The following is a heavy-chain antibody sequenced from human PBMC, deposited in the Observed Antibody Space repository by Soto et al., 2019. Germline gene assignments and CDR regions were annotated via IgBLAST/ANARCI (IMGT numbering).Heavy chain of an antibody. V-gene: IGHV1-3*01. J-gene: IGHJ4*02. CDR1: GYTFTSDA. Sequence: ASVKVSFEGSGYTFTSDAMHLVRAAPGQRLEWMGWINAGNGNTKYSQKFQGRVTITRDTSASTAYMELSSLRSEDTAVYYCASEYYYDSSGYDYWGQGTLVTVSS. CDR2: INAGNGNT. D-gene: IGHD3-22*01. CDR3: ASEYYYDSSGYDY.